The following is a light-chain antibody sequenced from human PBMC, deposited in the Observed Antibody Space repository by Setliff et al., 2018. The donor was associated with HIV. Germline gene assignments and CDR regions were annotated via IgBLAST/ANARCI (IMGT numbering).Light chain of an antibody. Sequence: QSVLTQPASVSGSPGQSITISCTGTSNDVGRYDLVSWYQQHPARAPQLIIYQATRRPSGVSNRFSGSKSGNTASLTISGLQAEDEADYYCCSNTGSNTYVFGTGTKVTVL. V-gene: IGLV2-23*01. CDR1: SNDVGRYDL. CDR3: CSNTGSNTYV. CDR2: QAT. J-gene: IGLJ1*01.